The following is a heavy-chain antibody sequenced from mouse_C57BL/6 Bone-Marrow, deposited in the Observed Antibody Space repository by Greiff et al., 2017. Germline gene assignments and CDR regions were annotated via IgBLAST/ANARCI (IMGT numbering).Heavy chain of an antibody. CDR2: IDPEIGDT. CDR3: ARPANWAWFAY. J-gene: IGHJ3*01. V-gene: IGHV14-4*01. D-gene: IGHD4-1*01. CDR1: GFNIKDDY. Sequence: VQLQQSGAELVRPGASVKLSCTASGFNIKDDYIHWVKQRPEQGLEWIGWIDPEIGDTEYASKFQGKATITSATSSNTAYLQLSSLTSEDSAVYYCARPANWAWFAYWGQGTLVTVSA.